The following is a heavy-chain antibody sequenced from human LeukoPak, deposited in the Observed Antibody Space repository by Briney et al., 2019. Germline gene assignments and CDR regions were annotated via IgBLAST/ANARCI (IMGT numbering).Heavy chain of an antibody. CDR3: ARDWKAGFDY. CDR1: GFTFSTHW. CDR2: IKQDGSEK. Sequence: PGGSLRLSCAASGFTFSTHWMSWVRQAPGKGLEWVANIKQDGSEKYYVDSVKGRFTISRDNAKNTLYLQMNSLRAEDTAVYYCARDWKAGFDYWGQGTLVTVSS. V-gene: IGHV3-7*01. D-gene: IGHD1-1*01. J-gene: IGHJ4*02.